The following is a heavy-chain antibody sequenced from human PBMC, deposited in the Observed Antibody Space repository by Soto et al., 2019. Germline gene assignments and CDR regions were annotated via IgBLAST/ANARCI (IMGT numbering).Heavy chain of an antibody. CDR2: IYYSGST. Sequence: QVQLQESGPGLMKPSETLSLTCTVSGGSISSGGYYWSWIRRHPGKGLEWIGYIYYSGSTYYNPSLKSRVTISVDTSKNQFSLKLSSVTAADTAVYYCARGENWTTLQPGAFDIWGQGTMVTVSS. V-gene: IGHV4-31*03. D-gene: IGHD1-1*01. CDR1: GGSISSGGYY. CDR3: ARGENWTTLQPGAFDI. J-gene: IGHJ3*02.